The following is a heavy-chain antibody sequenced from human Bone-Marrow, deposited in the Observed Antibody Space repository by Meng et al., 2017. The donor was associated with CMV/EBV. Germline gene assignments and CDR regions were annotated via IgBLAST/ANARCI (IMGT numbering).Heavy chain of an antibody. CDR3: AKDQRDGISYLDY. D-gene: IGHD1-14*01. V-gene: IGHV3-30*02. CDR1: GFIFSSSG. J-gene: IGHJ4*02. Sequence: GESLKISCGTSGFIFSSSGMHWVRQAPGKGLEWVALIHYDGGRKYYADSVQGRFSISRDNSKNTLYLQMNSLRGEDTAVYYCAKDQRDGISYLDYWGQGTLVTVSS. CDR2: IHYDGGRK.